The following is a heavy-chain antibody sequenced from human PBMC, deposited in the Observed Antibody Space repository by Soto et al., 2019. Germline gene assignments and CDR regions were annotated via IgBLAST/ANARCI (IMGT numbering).Heavy chain of an antibody. D-gene: IGHD2-2*01. CDR1: GGSISSGGYY. J-gene: IGHJ5*02. CDR2: IYYSGTT. Sequence: QVQLQESGPGLVKPSQTLSLTCTVSGGSISSGGYYWSWIRQHPGKGLEWIGSIYYSGTTYYNPSLKSRFTISVDTSSNQFALRLTAVTAADTAMYYCARVSGNQLTGWLDPWGQGTLVTVSS. V-gene: IGHV4-31*03. CDR3: ARVSGNQLTGWLDP.